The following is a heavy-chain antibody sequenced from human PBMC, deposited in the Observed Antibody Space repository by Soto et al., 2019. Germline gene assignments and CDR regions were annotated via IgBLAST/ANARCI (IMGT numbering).Heavy chain of an antibody. CDR1: GFTFSSHW. D-gene: IGHD3-10*01. Sequence: GGSLRLSCAASGFTFSSHWMSWVRQAPGKGLEWVSAISGSGGSTYYADSVKGRFTISRDNSKNTLYLQMNSLRAEDTAVYYCARVVIKWLYNPIGYWGQGTLVTVSS. CDR3: ARVVIKWLYNPIGY. J-gene: IGHJ4*02. CDR2: ISGSGGST. V-gene: IGHV3-23*01.